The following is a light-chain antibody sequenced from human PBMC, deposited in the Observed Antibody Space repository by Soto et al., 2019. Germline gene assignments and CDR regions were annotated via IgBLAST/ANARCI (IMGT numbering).Light chain of an antibody. CDR3: TSYAGGNNV. Sequence: QSALTQPPSASGSPGQSVTISCTGTSSDVGGYNYVSWYQQHPVKVPKLMVYEVNKRPSGVPDRFSGSKSGNTASLTVSGLKAEDDADYYCTSYAGGNNVVGTGTKLTVL. J-gene: IGLJ1*01. CDR2: EVN. V-gene: IGLV2-8*01. CDR1: SSDVGGYNY.